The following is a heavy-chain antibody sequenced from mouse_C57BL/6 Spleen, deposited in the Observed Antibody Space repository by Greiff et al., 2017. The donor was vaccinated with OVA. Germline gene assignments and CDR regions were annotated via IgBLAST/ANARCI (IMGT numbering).Heavy chain of an antibody. Sequence: EVQLQQSGPELVKPGASVKISCKASGYTFPDYYMNWVKQSHGKSLVWIGDINPNNGGTSYNQKFKGKATLTVDKSSSTAYMELRSLTSEDSAVXYCARPSYEEWYFDVWGTGTTVTVSS. V-gene: IGHV1-26*01. D-gene: IGHD2-14*01. CDR2: INPNNGGT. CDR1: GYTFPDYY. CDR3: ARPSYEEWYFDV. J-gene: IGHJ1*03.